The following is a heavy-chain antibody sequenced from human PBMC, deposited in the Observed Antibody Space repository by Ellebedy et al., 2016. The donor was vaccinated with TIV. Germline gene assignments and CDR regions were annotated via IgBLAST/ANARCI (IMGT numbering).Heavy chain of an antibody. V-gene: IGHV3-7*03. Sequence: GESLKISCAASGFTFSTYWMNWVRQAPGKGLEWVANIKQDGSDTNYVASVKGRFTISRDNGKRSMFLQMDSLTTEDTAVYYCASLRNDYGDYVNYWGQGTLVTVSS. CDR2: IKQDGSDT. CDR3: ASLRNDYGDYVNY. CDR1: GFTFSTYW. J-gene: IGHJ4*02. D-gene: IGHD4-17*01.